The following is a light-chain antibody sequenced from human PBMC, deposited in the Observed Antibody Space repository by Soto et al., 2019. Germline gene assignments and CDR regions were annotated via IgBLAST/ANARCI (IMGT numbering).Light chain of an antibody. CDR2: EVS. V-gene: IGLV2-14*01. J-gene: IGLJ3*02. Sequence: QFALTQPASVSGSPGQSITISCTGTSRDVGAYAYVSWYQHHPGKVPKLLIYEVSNRPSGVSDRFSGSKSANTASLTISGLQAEDEADYYCSSYSSGSTLWVFGGGTKLTVL. CDR1: SRDVGAYAY. CDR3: SSYSSGSTLWV.